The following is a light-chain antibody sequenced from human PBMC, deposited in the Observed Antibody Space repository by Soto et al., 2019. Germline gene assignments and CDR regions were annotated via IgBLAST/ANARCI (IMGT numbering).Light chain of an antibody. J-gene: IGKJ1*01. Sequence: DIQMTQSPSSLSASVGDRVTITCRASQSISSYLNWYQQKPGKAPKLLIYDASTLQSGVPSRFSGSESGTEFILTISGLQPDDFATYYCQQYNSAWTFGQGTKVDIK. CDR1: QSISSY. V-gene: IGKV1-39*01. CDR3: QQYNSAWT. CDR2: DAS.